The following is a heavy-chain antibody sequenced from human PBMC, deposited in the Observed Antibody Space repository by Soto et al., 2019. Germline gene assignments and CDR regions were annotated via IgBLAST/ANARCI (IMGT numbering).Heavy chain of an antibody. CDR3: ARLSGWYDYFDY. CDR2: IYYSGST. D-gene: IGHD6-13*01. CDR1: GGSISSYY. V-gene: IGHV4-59*08. J-gene: IGHJ4*02. Sequence: QVQLQESGPGLVKPSETLSLTCTVSGGSISSYYWSWIRQPPGKGLEWIGYIYYSGSTNYNPSLKRRVTISVDTSKNQFSLKLSSVSAAVTAVYYYARLSGWYDYFDYWGQGTLVTVSS.